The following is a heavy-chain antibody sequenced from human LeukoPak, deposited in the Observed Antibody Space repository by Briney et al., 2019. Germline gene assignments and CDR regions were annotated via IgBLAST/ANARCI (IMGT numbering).Heavy chain of an antibody. CDR1: GYTFTGYY. CDR2: INPNSGGT. J-gene: IGHJ4*02. CDR3: ARLRDYGDYVFSGC. D-gene: IGHD4-17*01. V-gene: IGHV1-2*02. Sequence: ASVKVSCKASGYTFTGYYTHWVRQAPGQGLEWMGWINPNSGGTNYAQKFQGRVTMTRDTSISTAYMELSRLRSDDTAVYYCARLRDYGDYVFSGCWGQGTLVTVSS.